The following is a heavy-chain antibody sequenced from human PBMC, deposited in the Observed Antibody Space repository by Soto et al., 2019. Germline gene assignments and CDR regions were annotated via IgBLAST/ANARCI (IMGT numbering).Heavy chain of an antibody. D-gene: IGHD3-3*01. Sequence: PSETLSLTCTVSGGSISSSSYYWGWIRQPPGKGLEWIGSIYYSGSTYYNPSLKSRVTISVDTSKNQFSLKLSSVTAADTAVYYCARLFWSGYYLVYNYYYMDVWGKGTTVTVSS. CDR2: IYYSGST. CDR3: ARLFWSGYYLVYNYYYMDV. V-gene: IGHV4-39*01. CDR1: GGSISSSSYY. J-gene: IGHJ6*03.